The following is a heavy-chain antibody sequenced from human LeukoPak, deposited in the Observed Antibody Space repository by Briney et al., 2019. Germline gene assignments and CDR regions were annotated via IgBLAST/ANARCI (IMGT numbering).Heavy chain of an antibody. V-gene: IGHV3-33*06. CDR2: IWYDGSNK. D-gene: IGHD2-21*02. J-gene: IGHJ4*02. Sequence: PGGSLRLSCAASGFSFSSYGMHWVRQAPGKGLEWVAVIWYDGSNKYYADSVKGRFTISRDSSKNTLYLQMNSLRGEDTAVYYCAKDLLAYCGGDCYSMAFDYWGQETLVTVSS. CDR3: AKDLLAYCGGDCYSMAFDY. CDR1: GFSFSSYG.